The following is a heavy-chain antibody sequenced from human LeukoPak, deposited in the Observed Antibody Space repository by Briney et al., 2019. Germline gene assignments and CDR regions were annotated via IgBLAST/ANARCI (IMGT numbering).Heavy chain of an antibody. J-gene: IGHJ4*02. CDR3: ARDHNYAFDN. V-gene: IGHV3-48*04. CDR2: IGISSGNT. Sequence: GGPLRLSCTASGFPFSDYSMNWVRQAPGKGLEWVSYIGISSGNTKYADSVKGRFTISADNTKNSVYLQMNSLRVEDTAVYYCARDHNYAFDNWGQGTLVSVSS. CDR1: GFPFSDYS. D-gene: IGHD1-1*01.